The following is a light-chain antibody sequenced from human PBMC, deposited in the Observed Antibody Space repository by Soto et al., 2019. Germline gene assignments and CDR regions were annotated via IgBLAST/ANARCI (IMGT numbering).Light chain of an antibody. J-gene: IGKJ4*01. Sequence: EIVLTQSPATLSLSPGERATLSCRASQSVSSYLAWDQQKPGQPPRLVIYDASNRATGIPARFSGSGSGTDCTLTISSLEAEDFAVYYWQQRSDWPLNFGGGIKVEIK. CDR1: QSVSSY. V-gene: IGKV3-11*01. CDR2: DAS. CDR3: QQRSDWPLN.